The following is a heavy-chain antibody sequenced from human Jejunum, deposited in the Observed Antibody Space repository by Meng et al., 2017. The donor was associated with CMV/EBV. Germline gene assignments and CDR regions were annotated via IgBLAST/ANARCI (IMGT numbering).Heavy chain of an antibody. D-gene: IGHD2-2*01. CDR1: SAYQ. CDR3: ARGGPNRLYLPAGVYYGMDV. Sequence: SAYQWNWVRQPPGKGLGWIGEIKHRGTTDYNPSLKSRVTMSIGASNYQCSLELSSVTAADTAVYYCARGGPNRLYLPAGVYYGMDVWSQGTTVTVSS. J-gene: IGHJ6*02. CDR2: IKHRGTT. V-gene: IGHV4-34*01.